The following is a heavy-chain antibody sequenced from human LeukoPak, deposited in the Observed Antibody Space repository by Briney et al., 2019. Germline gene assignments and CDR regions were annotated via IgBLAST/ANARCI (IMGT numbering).Heavy chain of an antibody. CDR1: GFTVRDNY. V-gene: IGHV3-53*01. D-gene: IGHD2-2*01. Sequence: PGGSLRLSCAASGFTVRDNYMTWVCQTPGRGLEWVSVIYSGGSAYYADSVKGRFTISRDNSENKLFLQMDSLRVEDTAVYYCVRGCYCTSTTCYAGGNDAFDIWGQGTMVTVSS. CDR3: VRGCYCTSTTCYAGGNDAFDI. CDR2: IYSGGSA. J-gene: IGHJ3*02.